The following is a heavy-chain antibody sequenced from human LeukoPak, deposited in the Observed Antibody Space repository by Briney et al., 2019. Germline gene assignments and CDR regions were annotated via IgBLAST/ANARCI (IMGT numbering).Heavy chain of an antibody. CDR2: ISSSSSNI. V-gene: IGHV3-48*04. D-gene: IGHD2-15*01. J-gene: IGHJ4*02. Sequence: PGGSLRLSCAASGFTFGSFAMNWVRQAPGKGLEWVSYISSSSSNINYADSVKGRFTISRGNAKNLLYLQMNSLRAEDTAVYYCARVLVYCSGGSCYGDYWGQGTLVTVSS. CDR1: GFTFGSFA. CDR3: ARVLVYCSGGSCYGDY.